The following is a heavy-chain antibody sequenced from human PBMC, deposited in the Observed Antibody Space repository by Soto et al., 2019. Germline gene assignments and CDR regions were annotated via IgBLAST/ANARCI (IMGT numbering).Heavy chain of an antibody. V-gene: IGHV1-18*01. CDR3: ARGGSSWSAEYFQY. D-gene: IGHD6-6*01. CDR2: ISAYNGNI. Sequence: QFQLVQSGAEVKKPGASVKVSCKASGYTFTTYGINWVRQAPGLGLEWMGWISAYNGNIKLAQKIQGRVTMTTDTTTSTAYLELRSLRFYDTAVYYCARGGSSWSAEYFQYWGQGTLLAVSS. CDR1: GYTFTTYG. J-gene: IGHJ1*01.